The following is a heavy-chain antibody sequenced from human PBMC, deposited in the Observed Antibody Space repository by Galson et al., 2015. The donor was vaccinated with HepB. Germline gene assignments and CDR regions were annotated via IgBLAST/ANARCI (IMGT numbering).Heavy chain of an antibody. CDR2: IDWDDEK. V-gene: IGHV2-70*04. CDR1: GISLSTAGMR. Sequence: PALVKPTQTLTLTCTFSGISLSTAGMRVGWIRQPPGKALEWLARIDWDDEKYYRSSLKTRLTISKETSKNQVVLKMTKMDPVDTATYYCARIRHWGDAFDVWGQGTVVTVSS. CDR3: ARIRHWGDAFDV. D-gene: IGHD7-27*01. J-gene: IGHJ3*01.